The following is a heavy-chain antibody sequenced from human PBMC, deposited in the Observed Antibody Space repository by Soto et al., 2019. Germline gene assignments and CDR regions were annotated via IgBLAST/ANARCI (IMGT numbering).Heavy chain of an antibody. J-gene: IGHJ4*02. Sequence: GESLKICCKGSGYSFTSYWSGLVRPLPGKGLEWMGIIYPGDSDTRYSPSFQGQVTISADKSISTAYLQWSSLKASDTAIYYCTRRATTTDYWGQGTLVTVSS. CDR2: IYPGDSDT. D-gene: IGHD4-17*01. V-gene: IGHV5-51*01. CDR1: GYSFTSYW. CDR3: TRRATTTDY.